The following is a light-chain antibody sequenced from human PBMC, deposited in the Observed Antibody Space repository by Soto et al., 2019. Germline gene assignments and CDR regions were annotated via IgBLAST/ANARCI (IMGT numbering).Light chain of an antibody. Sequence: DIQLTQSPSFLSASVGDRVTITCRASQGISSFLAWYQQKPGKAPKLLIDTASTLQSGVPSRFSGSGSGTEFTLTISSLQPEDFATYHCQQLNTYPPTFGGGTKVEIK. J-gene: IGKJ4*01. CDR2: TAS. V-gene: IGKV1-9*01. CDR3: QQLNTYPPT. CDR1: QGISSF.